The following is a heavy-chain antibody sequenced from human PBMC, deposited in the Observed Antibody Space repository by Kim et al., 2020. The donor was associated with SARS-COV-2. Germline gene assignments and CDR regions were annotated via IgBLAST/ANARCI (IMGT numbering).Heavy chain of an antibody. CDR1: GGTFSSYA. Sequence: SVKVSCKASGGTFSSYAISWVRQAPGQGLEWMGRIIPILGIANYAQKFQGRVTITADKSTSTAYMELSSLRSEDTAVYYCARELRFLEWLLSPFDYWGQ. V-gene: IGHV1-69*04. CDR2: IIPILGIA. J-gene: IGHJ4*02. D-gene: IGHD3-3*01. CDR3: ARELRFLEWLLSPFDY.